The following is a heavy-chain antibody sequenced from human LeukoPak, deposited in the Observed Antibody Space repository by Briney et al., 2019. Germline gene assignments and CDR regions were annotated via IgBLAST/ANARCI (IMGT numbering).Heavy chain of an antibody. V-gene: IGHV4-59*01. CDR1: GGSISSYY. D-gene: IGHD5-18*01. J-gene: IGHJ4*02. Sequence: PSETLSLTCTVSGGSISSYYWSWIRQPPGKGLEWIGYIYYSGSTNYNPSLKSRVTISVDTSKNRFSLKLSSVTAADTAVYYCARVQTAMVHDYWGQGTLVTVSS. CDR2: IYYSGST. CDR3: ARVQTAMVHDY.